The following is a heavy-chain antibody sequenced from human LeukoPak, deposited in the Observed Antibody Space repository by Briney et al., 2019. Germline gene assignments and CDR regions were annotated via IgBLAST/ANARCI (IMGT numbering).Heavy chain of an antibody. D-gene: IGHD6-6*01. CDR1: GFTFSTYA. V-gene: IGHV3-23*01. J-gene: IGHJ4*02. CDR2: ISDNGVRT. Sequence: QPGGSLRLSCAASGFTFSTYAMSWVRQAPGKGLEWVSAISDNGVRTYYADSVKGRFTISRDNSKNTLYLQMNSLRAEDTAVYYCARVGKLAPDYWGQGTLVTVSS. CDR3: ARVGKLAPDY.